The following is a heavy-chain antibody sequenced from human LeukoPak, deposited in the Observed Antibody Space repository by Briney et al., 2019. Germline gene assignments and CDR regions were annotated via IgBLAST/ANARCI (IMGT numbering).Heavy chain of an antibody. D-gene: IGHD2-8*02. CDR1: GGSISSGSYY. J-gene: IGHJ6*03. CDR2: IYTSGST. V-gene: IGHV4-61*02. CDR3: ARDLVRSYYYMDV. Sequence: SETLSLTCTVSGGSISSGSYYWSWIRQPAGKGLEWIGRIYTSGSTNYNPSLKSRVTISVDTSKNQFSLKLSSVTAADTAVYYCARDLVRSYYYMDVWGKGTTVTGSS.